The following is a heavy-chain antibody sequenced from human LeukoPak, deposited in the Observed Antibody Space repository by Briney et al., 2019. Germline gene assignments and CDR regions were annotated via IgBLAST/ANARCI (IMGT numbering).Heavy chain of an antibody. J-gene: IGHJ4*02. CDR1: GGSFSGYY. CDR3: ARGIYCSGGSCYSGDFDY. Sequence: SETLSLTCAVYGGSFSGYYWSWIRQPPGKGLEWIGEINRSGSTNYNPSLKSRVTISVDTSKNQFSLKLSSVTAADTAVYYCARGIYCSGGSCYSGDFDYWGQGTLVTVSS. D-gene: IGHD2-15*01. V-gene: IGHV4-34*01. CDR2: INRSGST.